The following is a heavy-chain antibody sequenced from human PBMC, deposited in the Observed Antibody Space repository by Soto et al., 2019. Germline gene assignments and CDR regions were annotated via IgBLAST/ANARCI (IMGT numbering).Heavy chain of an antibody. D-gene: IGHD2-15*01. J-gene: IGHJ6*02. CDR3: AREGSYKNYYYYGMDV. Sequence: SVTLSLTCTVSGGYISSAYWSWIRQPPGEGLEWIGYVYYSGSTKYNPSLKSRVTISVDTSKNQFSLKLSSVTAADTAVYYCAREGSYKNYYYYGMDVWGQGTTVTVSS. CDR2: VYYSGST. V-gene: IGHV4-59*01. CDR1: GGYISSAY.